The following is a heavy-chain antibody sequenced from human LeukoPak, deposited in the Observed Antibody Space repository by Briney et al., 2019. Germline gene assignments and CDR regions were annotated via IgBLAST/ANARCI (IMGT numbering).Heavy chain of an antibody. Sequence: SETLSLTCTVSGGSISSYSYYWSWIRQPAGKGLEWIGRIYTRGNTSYNPSRKSRVTISVDTSKNQFSLKLSSGTAADTAVYYCAREEALGSGSFDYWGQGTLVSVSS. CDR3: AREEALGSGSFDY. D-gene: IGHD1-26*01. V-gene: IGHV4-61*02. CDR2: IYTRGNT. J-gene: IGHJ4*02. CDR1: GGSISSYSYY.